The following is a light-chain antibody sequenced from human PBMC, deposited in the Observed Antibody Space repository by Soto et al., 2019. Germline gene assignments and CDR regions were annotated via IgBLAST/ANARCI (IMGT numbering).Light chain of an antibody. CDR2: ELI. V-gene: IGLV2-23*02. CDR1: SSDVGSHNL. CDR3: CTYAGSRV. Sequence: QSALTQPASGSGSPGQSITISCTGTSSDVGSHNLVSWFRQHPGKAPKLMIYELIKRPSGVSDRFSGSKSGNTASLTISGLQAEDEGDYYCCTYAGSRVFGGGTKLTVL. J-gene: IGLJ2*01.